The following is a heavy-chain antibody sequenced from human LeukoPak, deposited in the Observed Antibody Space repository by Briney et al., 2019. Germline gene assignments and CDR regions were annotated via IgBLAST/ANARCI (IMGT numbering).Heavy chain of an antibody. J-gene: IGHJ4*02. CDR3: TRDRGGSPTDVFDY. V-gene: IGHV3-23*01. D-gene: IGHD2-15*01. CDR1: GFTFSSYA. CDR2: IRDSGSST. Sequence: GGSLRLSCAASGFTFSSYAMSWVRQAPGKGLEWVSAIRDSGSSTHYADSVKGRFTTSRDNSKNTVYMQMDGLRAEDTAVYYCTRDRGGSPTDVFDYWGQGTLVTVSS.